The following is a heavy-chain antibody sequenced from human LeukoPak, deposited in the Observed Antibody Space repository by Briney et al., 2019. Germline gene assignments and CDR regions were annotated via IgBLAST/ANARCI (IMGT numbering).Heavy chain of an antibody. V-gene: IGHV1-18*01. D-gene: IGHD6-6*01. CDR3: ARDGSSSSFDY. Sequence: ASVKVSXKASGYTFTSYGISWVRQAPGQGPEWMGWISGYNGNTNYAQKFQGRVIMTTDTSTSTAYMELRSLRSDDTAVYYCARDGSSSSFDYWGQGALVTVSS. J-gene: IGHJ4*02. CDR1: GYTFTSYG. CDR2: ISGYNGNT.